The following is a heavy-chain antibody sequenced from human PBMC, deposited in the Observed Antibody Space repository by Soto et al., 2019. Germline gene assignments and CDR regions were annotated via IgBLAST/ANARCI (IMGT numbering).Heavy chain of an antibody. V-gene: IGHV4-4*02. CDR1: SGSISSSNW. D-gene: IGHD4-17*01. J-gene: IGHJ5*02. CDR3: ARHLDFTVTTHNNWFDP. CDR2: IYHSGST. Sequence: QVQLQESGPGLVKPSGTLSLTCAVSSGSISSSNWWSWVRQPPGKGLEWIGEIYHSGSTNYNPSLKSRVTISVDKSKNQFSLKLSSVTAADTAVYYCARHLDFTVTTHNNWFDPWGQGTLVTVSS.